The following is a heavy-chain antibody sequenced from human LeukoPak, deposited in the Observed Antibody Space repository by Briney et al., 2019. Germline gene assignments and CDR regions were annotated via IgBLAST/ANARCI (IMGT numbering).Heavy chain of an antibody. CDR3: AKDLTYFDY. V-gene: IGHV3-23*01. D-gene: IGHD2-21*02. J-gene: IGHJ4*02. CDR1: GFTFRNFA. CDR2: ISGSGANS. Sequence: PGGSLRLSCAASGFTFRNFAMSWVRQAPGKGLEWVSSISGSGANSYYADSVKGRFIISRDNSRNTLYLQKNSLRAEDTAVYYCAKDLTYFDYWGQGTLVTVSS.